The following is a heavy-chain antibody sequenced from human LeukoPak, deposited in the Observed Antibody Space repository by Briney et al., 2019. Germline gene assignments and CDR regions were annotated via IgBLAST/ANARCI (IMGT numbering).Heavy chain of an antibody. CDR2: ISSSGSTI. V-gene: IGHV3-48*01. CDR3: AREYSSSSGRAFDI. D-gene: IGHD6-6*01. J-gene: IGHJ3*02. Sequence: PGGSLRLSCAASGFTFSSYSINWVRQAPGKGLEGVSYISSSGSTIYYADSVKGRFTISRDNAKNSLYLQMNSLRAEDTAVYYCAREYSSSSGRAFDIWGQGTMVTV. CDR1: GFTFSSYS.